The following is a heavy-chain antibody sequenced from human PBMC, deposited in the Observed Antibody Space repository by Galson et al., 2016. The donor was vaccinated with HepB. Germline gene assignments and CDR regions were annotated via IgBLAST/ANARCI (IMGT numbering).Heavy chain of an antibody. D-gene: IGHD3-22*01. CDR2: IVVDSGST. Sequence: SVKVSCKASGFTFTSSAVQWVRQARGQRLEWIGWIVVDSGSTNFAQMFQERVTITRDMSTSTAYMELSSLRPEDTAVYYCTLDSSGYYGFDMWGPGTMVTVSS. CDR3: TLDSSGYYGFDM. CDR1: GFTFTSSA. J-gene: IGHJ3*02. V-gene: IGHV1-58*01.